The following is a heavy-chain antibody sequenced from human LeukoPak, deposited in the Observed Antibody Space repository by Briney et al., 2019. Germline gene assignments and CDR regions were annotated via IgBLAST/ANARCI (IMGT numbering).Heavy chain of an antibody. J-gene: IGHJ4*02. CDR1: GYTLTELS. CDR2: FDPEDGET. Sequence: ASVKVSCKVSGYTLTELSMHWVRQAPGKGLEWMGGFDPEDGETIYAQRFQGRVTMTEDTSTDTAYMELSSLRSEDTAVYYCATGKVGATVFDYWGQGTLVTVSS. CDR3: ATGKVGATVFDY. V-gene: IGHV1-24*01. D-gene: IGHD1-26*01.